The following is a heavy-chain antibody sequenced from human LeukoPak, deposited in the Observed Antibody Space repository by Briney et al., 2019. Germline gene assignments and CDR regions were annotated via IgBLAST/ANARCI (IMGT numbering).Heavy chain of an antibody. CDR3: TTDQRMVYAMGMDV. D-gene: IGHD2-8*01. J-gene: IGHJ6*04. CDR1: GFTFSNAC. Sequence: GGSLRLSCAASGFTFSNACISWVRQAPGKGLDWVGRIKSKTDGGTTDYAATVKSTSTITSDDTKNKTYLKMNVLKTEDTAVYYCTTDQRMVYAMGMDVWGKGTTVTVSS. V-gene: IGHV3-15*01. CDR2: IKSKTDGGTT.